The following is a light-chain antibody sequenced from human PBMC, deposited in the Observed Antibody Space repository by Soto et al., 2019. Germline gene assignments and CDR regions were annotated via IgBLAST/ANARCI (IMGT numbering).Light chain of an antibody. Sequence: DIQMTQSPSTLSASVGDRVTITCRASRSISNWLAWYQQKPGNSPKLLIYKASTLESGVPSRFNGSGYGTEFNVTISGLQPDDLATYYCQQYNAFSRTFGQGTKLQIK. CDR2: KAS. CDR1: RSISNW. J-gene: IGKJ2*01. CDR3: QQYNAFSRT. V-gene: IGKV1-5*03.